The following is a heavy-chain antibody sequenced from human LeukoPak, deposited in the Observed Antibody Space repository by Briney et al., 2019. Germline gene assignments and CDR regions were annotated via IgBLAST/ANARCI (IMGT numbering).Heavy chain of an antibody. V-gene: IGHV4-4*07. J-gene: IGHJ4*02. CDR3: ARVDSSGYYIDY. Sequence: SETLSLTCTFCGGSISSYYWTWIRQPAGKGLEWIGRIFSSGSTNYNPSLKSRVTMSVDTSKNQFSLKLSSVTAADTAVYYCARVDSSGYYIDYWGQGTLVTVS. D-gene: IGHD3-22*01. CDR2: IFSSGST. CDR1: GGSISSYY.